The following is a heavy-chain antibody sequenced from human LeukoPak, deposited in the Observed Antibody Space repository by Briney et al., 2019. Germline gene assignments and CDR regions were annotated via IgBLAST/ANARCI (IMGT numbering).Heavy chain of an antibody. V-gene: IGHV3-48*03. CDR1: GFTFSSYE. CDR3: AELGITMIGGV. D-gene: IGHD3-10*02. CDR2: ISISGSTI. Sequence: PGGSLRLSCAASGFTFSSYEMNWVRQAPGKGLEWVSYISISGSTIYHAVSVKCRFTISRDNAKNSLYLQMNSLRVEDRAVYYCAELGITMIGGVWGKGTTVTISS. J-gene: IGHJ6*04.